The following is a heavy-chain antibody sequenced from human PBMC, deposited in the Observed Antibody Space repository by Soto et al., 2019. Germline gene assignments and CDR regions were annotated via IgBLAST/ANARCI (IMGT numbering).Heavy chain of an antibody. CDR3: VSELVGYCSSTSCPRSQGDH. CDR2: IYYSGST. J-gene: IGHJ4*02. D-gene: IGHD2-2*01. Sequence: QVQLQESGPGLVKPSQTLSLTCTVSGGSISSGDYYWSWIRQPPGKGLEWIGYIYYSGSTYYNPSLKSRVTISVDTSKNQFSLKLSSVTAADTAVYYCVSELVGYCSSTSCPRSQGDHWGQGTLVTVSS. CDR1: GGSISSGDYY. V-gene: IGHV4-30-4*01.